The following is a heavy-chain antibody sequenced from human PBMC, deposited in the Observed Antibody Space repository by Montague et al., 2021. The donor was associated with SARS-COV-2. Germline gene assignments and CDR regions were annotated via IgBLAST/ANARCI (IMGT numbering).Heavy chain of an antibody. CDR3: ARDYGDYSYYYGLDV. CDR1: GGSIRSGSYY. Sequence: TLSLTCTVSGGSIRSGSYYWSWIRQPAGKGLEWIGRIYSSGSTNYNPSLKSRVTMSVDASKNQFSLKLSSVTAADTAVYYYARDYGDYSYYYGLDVWGQGTTVTVSS. CDR2: IYSSGST. V-gene: IGHV4-61*02. J-gene: IGHJ6*02. D-gene: IGHD4-17*01.